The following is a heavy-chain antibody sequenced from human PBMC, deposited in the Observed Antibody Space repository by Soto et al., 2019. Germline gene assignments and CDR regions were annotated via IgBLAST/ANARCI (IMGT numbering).Heavy chain of an antibody. CDR3: ARAVVPAALVYYGMDV. CDR1: GFTFSSYA. CDR2: ISYDGSNK. J-gene: IGHJ6*02. D-gene: IGHD2-2*01. V-gene: IGHV3-30-3*01. Sequence: GGSLRLSCAASGFTFSSYAMHWVRQAPGKGLEWVAVISYDGSNKYYADSVKGRFTISRDNSKNTLYLQMNSPRAEDTAVYYCARAVVPAALVYYGMDVWGQGTTVTVSS.